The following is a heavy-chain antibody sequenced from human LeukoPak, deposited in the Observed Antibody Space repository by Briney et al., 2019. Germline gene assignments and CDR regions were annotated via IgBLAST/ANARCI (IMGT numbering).Heavy chain of an antibody. CDR3: ARYLYGSGGRRQEFDY. D-gene: IGHD3-10*01. V-gene: IGHV4-31*03. J-gene: IGHJ4*02. CDR1: GGSISNNGYY. Sequence: SETLSLTCTVSGGSISNNGYYWSWIRQHSGQGLEWIGNIYYTGNTNYNPSLKSRTIISVDTSKNQFFLKLSSVTAADTAVYYCARYLYGSGGRRQEFDYWGQGTLVAVSS. CDR2: IYYTGNT.